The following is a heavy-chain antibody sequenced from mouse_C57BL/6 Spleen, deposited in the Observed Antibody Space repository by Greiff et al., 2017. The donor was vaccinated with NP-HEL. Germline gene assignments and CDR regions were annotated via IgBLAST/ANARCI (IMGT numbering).Heavy chain of an antibody. D-gene: IGHD2-1*01. CDR1: GFTFSSYG. J-gene: IGHJ2*01. V-gene: IGHV5-6*01. CDR2: ISSGGSYT. CDR3: AKQGVNLLLDD. Sequence: EVQLVESGGDLVKPGGSLKLSCAASGFTFSSYGMSWVRQTPDKRLEWVATISSGGSYTYYPDSVKGRFTISRDNAKNTLYLQMSSLKSEDTAMYYCAKQGVNLLLDDWGQGTTLTVSS.